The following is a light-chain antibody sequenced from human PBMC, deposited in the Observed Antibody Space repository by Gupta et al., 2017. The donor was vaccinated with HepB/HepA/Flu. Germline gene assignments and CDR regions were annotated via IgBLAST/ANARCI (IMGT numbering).Light chain of an antibody. J-gene: IGLJ1*01. CDR1: SSNIGNDN. CDR2: NDN. CDR3: VGWDDSLSAYV. V-gene: IGLV1-47*02. Sequence: QSVLTQPPSASGTPGQRLTISCSGSSSNIGNDNVYWYKQLPGTAPKLLIYNDNQRPSGVPARFSGSKSGTTASLAISGLRAEDEADYYCVGWDDSLSAYVFGAGTKVTVL.